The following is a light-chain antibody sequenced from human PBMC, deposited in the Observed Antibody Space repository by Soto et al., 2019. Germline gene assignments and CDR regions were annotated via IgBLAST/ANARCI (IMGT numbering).Light chain of an antibody. CDR1: QSVGSY. CDR3: QQRSNWPWT. Sequence: EIVLTQSPATLSLSPGERATLSCRASQSVGSYLVWYQQKPGQAPRRLIYDSSNRATGVPARFSGSGSGTDFTLTVSSLEPEDFAFYYCQQRSNWPWTFGHGTKVEIK. CDR2: DSS. V-gene: IGKV3-11*01. J-gene: IGKJ1*01.